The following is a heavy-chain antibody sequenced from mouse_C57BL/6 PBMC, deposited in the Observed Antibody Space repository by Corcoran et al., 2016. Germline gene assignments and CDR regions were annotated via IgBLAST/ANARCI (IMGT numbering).Heavy chain of an antibody. J-gene: IGHJ1*03. CDR3: ARYYYCSSYYCYFDG. CDR2: IFPGSGST. Sequence: QVQLQQSGPELVKPGASVKISCKASGYTFTDYYINWVKQRPGQGLEWIGWIFPGSGSTYYNEKFKGKATLTVDKSSSTAYMLLSSLTSEDSAVYFCARYYYCSSYYCYFDGWGTGTTVTVSS. V-gene: IGHV1-75*01. D-gene: IGHD1-1*01. CDR1: GYTFTDYY.